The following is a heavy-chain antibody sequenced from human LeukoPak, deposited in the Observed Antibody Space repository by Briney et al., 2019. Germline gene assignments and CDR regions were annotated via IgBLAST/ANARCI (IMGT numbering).Heavy chain of an antibody. J-gene: IGHJ4*02. CDR3: ARDIKGAVVGFDY. V-gene: IGHV3-11*04. CDR2: ISPSADNI. D-gene: IGHD1-26*01. Sequence: PGGSLRLSCVAAGFTFSDRYMSWIRQAPGKGMEWVAYISPSADNIHYADSVKGRFTISRDNARNSLFLQMNGLKAEDTAVYYCARDIKGAVVGFDYWGQGTLVTVSS. CDR1: GFTFSDRY.